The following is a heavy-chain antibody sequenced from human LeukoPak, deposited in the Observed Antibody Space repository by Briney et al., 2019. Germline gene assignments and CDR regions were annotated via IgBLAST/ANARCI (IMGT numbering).Heavy chain of an antibody. CDR1: GFTFSSYS. V-gene: IGHV3-48*01. J-gene: IGHJ4*02. CDR3: ARDGCSSTSCPGY. CDR2: ISSSSSTI. D-gene: IGHD2-2*01. Sequence: PGGSLRLSRAASGFTFSSYSMNWVRQAPGKGLEWVSYISSSSSTIYYADSVKGRFTISRDNAKKSLYLQMNSLRAEDTAVYYCARDGCSSTSCPGYWGQGTLVTVSS.